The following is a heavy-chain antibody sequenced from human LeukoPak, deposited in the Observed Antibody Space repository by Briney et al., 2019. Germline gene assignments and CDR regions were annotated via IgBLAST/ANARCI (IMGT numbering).Heavy chain of an antibody. Sequence: GGSLRLFCSASGFTFSSYAMHWTRQAPGKGLEYVSAISNNGGNTYYADSVKGRFTISRDNSKNTLYLQMSSLRAEDTAVYYCVKVFSRYFDWLFEDYFDYWGQGTGHSVSS. D-gene: IGHD3-9*01. CDR1: GFTFSSYA. J-gene: IGHJ4*02. V-gene: IGHV3-64D*06. CDR3: VKVFSRYFDWLFEDYFDY. CDR2: ISNNGGNT.